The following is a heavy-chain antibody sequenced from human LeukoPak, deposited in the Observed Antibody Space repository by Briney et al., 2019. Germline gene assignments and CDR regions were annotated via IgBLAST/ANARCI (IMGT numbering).Heavy chain of an antibody. D-gene: IGHD5-24*01. J-gene: IGHJ4*02. Sequence: PSETLSLTCSVSGGSISSSTYFWGWIRQPPGKGLEWIASIHYSGSTYSNPSLKSRVTISVDTSKNQFSLKLSSVTAADTAVYYCARLHGYNFYYWGQGTLVTVSS. CDR3: ARLHGYNFYY. V-gene: IGHV4-39*07. CDR1: GGSISSSTYF. CDR2: IHYSGST.